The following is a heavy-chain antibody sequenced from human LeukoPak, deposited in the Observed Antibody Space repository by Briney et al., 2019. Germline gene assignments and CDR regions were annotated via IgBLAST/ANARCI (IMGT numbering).Heavy chain of an antibody. V-gene: IGHV3-23*01. CDR3: ATIDY. CDR2: IDYSGDSP. Sequence: GGSLRLSCTGSGFTLSSYEMTWIRQAPGKGLEWVSSIDYSGDSPYYADSVKGRFTMSRDNSKNTLYLQMNSLRAEDTAVYYCATIDYWGQGTLVTVSS. CDR1: GFTLSSYE. J-gene: IGHJ4*02.